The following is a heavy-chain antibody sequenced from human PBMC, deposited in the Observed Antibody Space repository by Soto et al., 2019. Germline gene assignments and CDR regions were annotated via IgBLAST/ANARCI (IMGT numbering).Heavy chain of an antibody. Sequence: GGSLRLSCAASGFTFSSYAMSWVRQAPGKGLEWVSAISGSGGSTYYADSVKGRFTISRDNSKNTLYLQMNSLRAEDTAVYYCAKEGYSSGWYGDKSRYFQHWGQGTLVTVSS. V-gene: IGHV3-23*01. CDR3: AKEGYSSGWYGDKSRYFQH. D-gene: IGHD6-19*01. CDR2: ISGSGGST. J-gene: IGHJ1*01. CDR1: GFTFSSYA.